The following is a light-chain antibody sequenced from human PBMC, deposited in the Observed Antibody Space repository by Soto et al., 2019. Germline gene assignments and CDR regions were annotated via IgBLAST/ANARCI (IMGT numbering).Light chain of an antibody. Sequence: QSALTQPASVSGSPGQSSTISCTGTSSDVGGYNYVSWYQQHPGKAPKLMIYEVSNRPSGVSSRFSGSKSGNTASLTISGLQAEDEADYFCGSYPGSIYVFGNGTKVTVL. V-gene: IGLV2-14*01. J-gene: IGLJ1*01. CDR3: GSYPGSIYV. CDR1: SSDVGGYNY. CDR2: EVS.